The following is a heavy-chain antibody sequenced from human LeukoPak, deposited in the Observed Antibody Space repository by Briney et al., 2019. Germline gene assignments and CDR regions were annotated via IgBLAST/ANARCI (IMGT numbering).Heavy chain of an antibody. J-gene: IGHJ4*02. CDR2: INWNGGST. CDR1: GFTFDDYG. D-gene: IGHD3-22*01. CDR3: ARQPHPDYYDSSGSDY. V-gene: IGHV3-20*04. Sequence: PGGSLRLSCAASGFTFDDYGMSWVRQAPGKGLEWVSGINWNGGSTGYADSVKGRFTISRDNAKNSLYLQMNSLRAVDTALYYCARQPHPDYYDSSGSDYWGQGTLVTVSS.